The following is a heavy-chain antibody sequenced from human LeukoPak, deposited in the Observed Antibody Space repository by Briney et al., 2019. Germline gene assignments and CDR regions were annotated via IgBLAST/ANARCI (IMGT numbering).Heavy chain of an antibody. D-gene: IGHD3-10*01. CDR1: GGSISSLY. V-gene: IGHV4-59*01. CDR2: IYYTGST. CDR3: ARGGYYGSGSDDAFDI. Sequence: PSETLSLTCSVSGGSISSLYWSWIRQPPGKGLEWIGYIYYTGSTNYNPSLKSRVAISEDTSKNQFSLNLSSVTAADTAVYYCARGGYYGSGSDDAFDIWGQGTMVTVSS. J-gene: IGHJ3*02.